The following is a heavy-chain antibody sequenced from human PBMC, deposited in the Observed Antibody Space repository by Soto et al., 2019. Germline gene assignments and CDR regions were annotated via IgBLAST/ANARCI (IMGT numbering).Heavy chain of an antibody. D-gene: IGHD2-2*01. CDR2: FDPEDGET. V-gene: IGHV1-24*01. CDR3: ATATSFLDSTIDY. CDR1: GYTLTELS. J-gene: IGHJ4*02. Sequence: ASVKVSCKVSGYTLTELSMHWVRQAPGKGLEWMGGFDPEDGETIYAQKFQGRVTMTEDTSTDTAYMELSSLRSEDTTVYYCATATSFLDSTIDYWGQGTLVTVSS.